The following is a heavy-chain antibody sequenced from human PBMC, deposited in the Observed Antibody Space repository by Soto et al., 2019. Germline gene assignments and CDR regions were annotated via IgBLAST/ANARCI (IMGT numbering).Heavy chain of an antibody. Sequence: SETLSLTCAVYGGSFSGYYWSWIRQPPGKGLEWIGEINHSGSTNYNPSLKSRVAISVDTSKNQFSLKLSSVTAADTAVYYCARGRAYTCSSTSCYVPFDIWGQGTMVTVSS. D-gene: IGHD2-2*01. J-gene: IGHJ3*02. CDR1: GGSFSGYY. CDR3: ARGRAYTCSSTSCYVPFDI. V-gene: IGHV4-34*01. CDR2: INHSGST.